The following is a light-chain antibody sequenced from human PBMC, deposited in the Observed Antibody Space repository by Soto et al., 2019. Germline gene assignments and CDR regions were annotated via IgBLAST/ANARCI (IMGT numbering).Light chain of an antibody. V-gene: IGKV3-20*01. CDR1: QSVSNNF. Sequence: EIVLTQSPGTLSLSPGERATLSCRASQSVSNNFLAWYQQKPGQAPRLLIYGASSRATGIPDRFSGSGSGTDFTLSISRLEPEDFATYYCQQADSFPLSFGGGTKVEI. CDR2: GAS. CDR3: QQADSFPLS. J-gene: IGKJ4*01.